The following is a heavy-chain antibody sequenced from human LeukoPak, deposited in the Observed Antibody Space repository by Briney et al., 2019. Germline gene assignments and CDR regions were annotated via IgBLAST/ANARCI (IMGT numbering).Heavy chain of an antibody. V-gene: IGHV3-30*18. Sequence: GGSLRLSCAASGFTFSSYGMHWVRQAPGKGLEWVAVISYDGSNKYYADSVKGRFTISRDNSKNTLYLQMDSLRADDTAIYYCAKHHSSNWSGWFDPWGQGTLVTVSS. CDR1: GFTFSSYG. CDR2: ISYDGSNK. D-gene: IGHD6-13*01. J-gene: IGHJ5*02. CDR3: AKHHSSNWSGWFDP.